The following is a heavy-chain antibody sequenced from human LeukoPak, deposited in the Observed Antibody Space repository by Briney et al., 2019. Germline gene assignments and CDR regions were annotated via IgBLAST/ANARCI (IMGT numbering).Heavy chain of an antibody. CDR1: GDSVSSSSYY. Sequence: SETLSLTCAVSGDSVSSSSYYWDWIRQPPGKGLEWIGSFHYGGNTFYNSSLQSRVNIFVDMSKNQVSLKLISVTAADTAVYYCARQRADYYYYYMDVWGRGTTVTVSS. J-gene: IGHJ6*03. CDR2: FHYGGNT. CDR3: ARQRADYYYYYMDV. V-gene: IGHV4-39*01.